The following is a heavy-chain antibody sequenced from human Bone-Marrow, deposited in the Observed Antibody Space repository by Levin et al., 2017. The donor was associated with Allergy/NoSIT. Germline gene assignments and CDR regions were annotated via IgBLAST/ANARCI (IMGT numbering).Heavy chain of an antibody. CDR1: GFTFSTYW. CDR3: ARDRFYSDSGSNFSWFDP. V-gene: IGHV3-74*01. Sequence: GESLKIPCAASGFTFSTYWMHWVRQAPGKGLVWVSRIQSNGKTNYADSVKGRFTISRDNAKNTLYLQMNSLTVEDTAVYYCARDRFYSDSGSNFSWFDPWGQGTLVTVSS. D-gene: IGHD3-10*01. J-gene: IGHJ5*02. CDR2: IQSNGKT.